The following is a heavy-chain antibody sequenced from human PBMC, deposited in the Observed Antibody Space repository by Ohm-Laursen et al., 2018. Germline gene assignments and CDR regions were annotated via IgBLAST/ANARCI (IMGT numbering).Heavy chain of an antibody. CDR1: GFTFSSYE. CDR3: ARDRRFDP. V-gene: IGHV3-48*03. Sequence: SLRLSCAASGFTFSSYEMNWVRQAPGKGLEWVSYISSSGDSIYYADSVKGRFTISRDNAKHSLYLQMNSLRAEDTAVYYCARDRRFDPWGQGTLVTVSS. J-gene: IGHJ5*02. CDR2: ISSSGDSI.